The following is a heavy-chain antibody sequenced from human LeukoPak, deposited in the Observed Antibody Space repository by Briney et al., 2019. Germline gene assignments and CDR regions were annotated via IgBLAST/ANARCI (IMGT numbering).Heavy chain of an antibody. CDR2: INHSGST. Sequence: PSETLSLTCAVYGGSFSGYYWSWIRQPPGKGLEWIGEINHSGSTNYNPSLKSRVTISVDTSKNQFSLKLSSVTAADTAVYYCARAGAGIAAAGSCDYWGQGTLVTVSS. CDR3: ARAGAGIAAAGSCDY. J-gene: IGHJ4*02. D-gene: IGHD6-13*01. V-gene: IGHV4-34*01. CDR1: GGSFSGYY.